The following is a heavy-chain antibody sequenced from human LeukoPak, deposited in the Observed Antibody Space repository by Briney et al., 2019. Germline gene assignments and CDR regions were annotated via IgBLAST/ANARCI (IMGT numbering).Heavy chain of an antibody. Sequence: GGSLRLSCAGSGFTFSGYTIHWVRQAPGKGLEWVAVISYDGSSKYYADSVKGRFTISRDNSKNTLYLQMNSLRAEDTAVYYCARDSRRILPSDWGQGTLVTVSS. V-gene: IGHV3-30*14. CDR2: ISYDGSSK. CDR1: GFTFSGYT. J-gene: IGHJ4*02. D-gene: IGHD2-15*01. CDR3: ARDSRRILPSD.